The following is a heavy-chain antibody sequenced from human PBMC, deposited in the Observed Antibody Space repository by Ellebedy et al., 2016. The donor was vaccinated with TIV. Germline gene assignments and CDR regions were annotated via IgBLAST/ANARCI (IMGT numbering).Heavy chain of an antibody. V-gene: IGHV3-13*04. D-gene: IGHD1-26*01. J-gene: IGHJ3*02. Sequence: GESLKISXAASGFTFSRFDMFWVRQVTGRGLEWVSAIGTLSDTFYPDSVKGRFIVSRNNAMSSLYLQMNSLTAGDTAVYYCARSTGGRNPHGDALDIWGQGTIVTVSS. CDR3: ARSTGGRNPHGDALDI. CDR1: GFTFSRFD. CDR2: IGTLSDT.